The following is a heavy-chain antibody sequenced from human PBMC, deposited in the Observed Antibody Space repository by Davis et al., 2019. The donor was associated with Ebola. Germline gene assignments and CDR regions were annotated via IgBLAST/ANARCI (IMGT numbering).Heavy chain of an antibody. CDR3: ARRGVELELEF. V-gene: IGHV5-51*01. CDR1: GYKFTSRW. Sequence: GESLKISCKGSGYKFTSRWIGWVRQMPGKGLEWMGIINPTDSDTRYSPSFQGQVTISVARSISTAYLQWSSLKASDTAIYYCARRGVELELEFWGQGTLVTVSS. CDR2: INPTDSDT. J-gene: IGHJ1*01. D-gene: IGHD1-7*01.